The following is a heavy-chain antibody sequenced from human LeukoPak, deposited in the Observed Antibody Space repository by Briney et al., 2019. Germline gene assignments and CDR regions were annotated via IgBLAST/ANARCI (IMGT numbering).Heavy chain of an antibody. CDR3: TKGDGGWYPIDY. CDR2: INDNGLNT. D-gene: IGHD6-19*01. Sequence: GGSLRLSCVASGFTFTNYGMSWVRQAPGKGVEWGSAINDNGLNTHYADSVKGRLTISRDHSKHTLHLQMNSLRADDTALYYCTKGDGGWYPIDYWGQGVLVIVSS. V-gene: IGHV3-23*01. CDR1: GFTFTNYG. J-gene: IGHJ4*02.